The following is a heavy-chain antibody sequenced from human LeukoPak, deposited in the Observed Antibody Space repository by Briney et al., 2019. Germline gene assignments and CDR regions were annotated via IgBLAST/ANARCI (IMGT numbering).Heavy chain of an antibody. Sequence: GGSLRLSCAASGFTSSRHWIHWVRQAPGKGLVWISYIDSDGSDTTYADSVKGRFTISRDNAKNAVYLQMNSLRVDDTAVYHCARDGDGAIALDYWGQGTLVTVSS. D-gene: IGHD5-24*01. V-gene: IGHV3-74*03. CDR1: GFTSSRHW. J-gene: IGHJ4*02. CDR2: IDSDGSDT. CDR3: ARDGDGAIALDY.